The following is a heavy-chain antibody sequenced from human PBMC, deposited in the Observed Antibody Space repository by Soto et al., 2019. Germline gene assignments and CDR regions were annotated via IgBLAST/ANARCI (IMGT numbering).Heavy chain of an antibody. V-gene: IGHV1-3*01. D-gene: IGHD3-16*01. CDR3: ASGGSDYYGMDV. J-gene: IGHJ6*04. CDR2: INAGNGNT. CDR1: GYTFTSYA. Sequence: ASVKVSCKASGYTFTSYAMHWVRQAPGQRLEWMGWINAGNGNTKYSQKFKGRVTITRDTSASTAYMELSSLRSEDTAVYYCASGGSDYYGMDVGGKGTTVTVPS.